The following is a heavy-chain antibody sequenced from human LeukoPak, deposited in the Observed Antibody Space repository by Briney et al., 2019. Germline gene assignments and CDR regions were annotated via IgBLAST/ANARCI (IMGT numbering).Heavy chain of an antibody. V-gene: IGHV1-8*02. J-gene: IGHJ4*02. CDR2: MNPNSGNT. Sequence: ASVKVYCNAFGYTFTSYDINWVRQATGQGLEWIGWMNPNSGNTGYAQKFQGRVTMTRNTSISTAYMELSSLRSEDTAVYYCAREAHYYDSSGYGYWGQGTLVTVSS. CDR3: AREAHYYDSSGYGY. CDR1: GYTFTSYD. D-gene: IGHD3-22*01.